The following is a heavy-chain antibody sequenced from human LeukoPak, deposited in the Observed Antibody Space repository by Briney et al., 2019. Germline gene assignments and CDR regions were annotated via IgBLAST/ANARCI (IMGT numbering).Heavy chain of an antibody. CDR1: GFTFSTYA. V-gene: IGHV3-23*01. CDR2: ISGSESGT. J-gene: IGHJ4*02. D-gene: IGHD2-8*02. CDR3: AKCMSGTGVCLNFGS. Sequence: GGSLRLSCEASGFTFSTYALSWVRQPPGKGLQWVSGISGSESGTYYTDSVKGRFTISRDNSKNTVYLEIDNLRAEDTAVYYCAKCMSGTGVCLNFGSWGQGIRVTASS.